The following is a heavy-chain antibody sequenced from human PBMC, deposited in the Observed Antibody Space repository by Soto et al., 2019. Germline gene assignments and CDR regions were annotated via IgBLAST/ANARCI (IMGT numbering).Heavy chain of an antibody. CDR3: ARRRGGSGWPFDY. V-gene: IGHV4-34*01. CDR1: GGSFSGYY. CDR2: INHSGST. D-gene: IGHD6-19*01. Sequence: SETLSLTCAVYGGSFSGYYWSWIRQPPGKGLEWIGEINHSGSTNYNPSLKSRVTISVDTSKNQFSLKLSSVTAADTAVYYCARRRGGSGWPFDYCGQATLVTVSS. J-gene: IGHJ4*02.